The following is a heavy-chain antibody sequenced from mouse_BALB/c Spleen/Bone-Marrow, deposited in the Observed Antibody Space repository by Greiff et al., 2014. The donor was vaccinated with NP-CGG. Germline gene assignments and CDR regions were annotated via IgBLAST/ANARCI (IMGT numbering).Heavy chain of an antibody. D-gene: IGHD3-3*01. J-gene: IGHJ3*01. V-gene: IGHV1-67*01. CDR1: GYTFTDYA. CDR2: ITTYSANA. Sequence: VQLQQSGPELARPGESVKISCKGSGYTFTDYAMHWVKQSHAKGLEWIGVITTYSANAKYNQKFKGKATMTVDKSSSTAYLELARLTSEDSDIYYCARGGTGPSPYWGQGTLVTVSA. CDR3: ARGGTGPSPY.